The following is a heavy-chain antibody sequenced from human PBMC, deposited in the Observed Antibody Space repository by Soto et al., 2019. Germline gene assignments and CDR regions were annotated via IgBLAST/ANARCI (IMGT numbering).Heavy chain of an antibody. CDR1: GGTFSTYA. Sequence: SVKVSCKASGGTFSTYAISWVRQAPGQGLEWMGGIIPIFGTANYAQKFQGRVTITADGSTSTAHMEVSSLRSEDTAVYYCARVLKNVSPYDSSGYYYYWGQGTLVTVSS. J-gene: IGHJ4*02. V-gene: IGHV1-69*13. D-gene: IGHD3-22*01. CDR3: ARVLKNVSPYDSSGYYYY. CDR2: IIPIFGTA.